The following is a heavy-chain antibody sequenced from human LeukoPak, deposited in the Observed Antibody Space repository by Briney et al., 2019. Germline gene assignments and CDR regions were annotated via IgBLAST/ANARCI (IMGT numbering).Heavy chain of an antibody. V-gene: IGHV1-2*02. J-gene: IGHJ4*02. CDR3: ARALVGFGELWDY. CDR2: INPNSGGT. D-gene: IGHD3-10*01. Sequence: ASVKVSCKGSGYTFTGYYLHWVRQAPGQGLEWMGWINPNSGGTDYAQKFQGRVTMTRDTSISTAYMELSRLRSDDTAVYYCARALVGFGELWDYWGQGTLVTVSS. CDR1: GYTFTGYY.